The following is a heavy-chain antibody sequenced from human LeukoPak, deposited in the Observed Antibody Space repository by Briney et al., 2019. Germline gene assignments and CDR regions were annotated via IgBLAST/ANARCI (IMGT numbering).Heavy chain of an antibody. J-gene: IGHJ4*02. V-gene: IGHV4-59*01. CDR2: IYYSGGT. Sequence: KSGGSLRLSCAASGFTFSNAYMNWIRQPPGKGLEWIGYIYYSGGTNYNPSLKSRVTISVDTSKNQFSLKLSSVTAADTAVYYCARGRKLVGATSGGIDYFDYWGQGILVTVSS. CDR1: GFTFSNAY. CDR3: ARGRKLVGATSGGIDYFDY. D-gene: IGHD1-26*01.